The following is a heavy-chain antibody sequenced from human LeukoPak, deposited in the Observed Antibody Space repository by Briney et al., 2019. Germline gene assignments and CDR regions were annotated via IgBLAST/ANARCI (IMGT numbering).Heavy chain of an antibody. D-gene: IGHD3-10*01. J-gene: IGHJ4*02. CDR1: GDSFSNGNYY. Sequence: SETLSLTCTVSGDSFSNGNYYWSWLRQPPGKALEWIGYIYYTGKTYYNPSLEGRVTILVDTSRSRFSVKLSSVTAADTAVYYCARSQNYYGSGDYWSQGTLVTVSS. V-gene: IGHV4-61*03. CDR3: ARSQNYYGSGDY. CDR2: IYYTGKT.